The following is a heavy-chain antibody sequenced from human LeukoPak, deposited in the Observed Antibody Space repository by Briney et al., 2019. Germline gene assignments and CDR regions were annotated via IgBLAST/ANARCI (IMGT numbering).Heavy chain of an antibody. D-gene: IGHD5-12*01. CDR3: ARGFGGYDYWEVLDY. Sequence: ASVKVSCKASGYTFTSYAMHWARQAPGQRLEWMGWINAGNGNTKYSQKFQGRVTITRDTSASTAYMELSSLRSEDTAVYYCARGFGGYDYWEVLDYWGQGTLVTVSS. CDR2: INAGNGNT. J-gene: IGHJ4*02. V-gene: IGHV1-3*01. CDR1: GYTFTSYA.